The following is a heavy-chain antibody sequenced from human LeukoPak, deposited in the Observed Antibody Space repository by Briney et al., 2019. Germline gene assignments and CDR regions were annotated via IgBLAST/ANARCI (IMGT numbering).Heavy chain of an antibody. CDR3: AKDSLIAAAAPLDV. D-gene: IGHD6-13*01. CDR1: GFTFSSYG. J-gene: IGHJ6*04. CDR2: IRYDGSNK. Sequence: GGSPRLSCAASGFTFSSYGMHWVRQAPGKGLEWVAFIRYDGSNKYYADSVKGRFTISRDNSKNTLYLQMNSLRAEDTAVYYCAKDSLIAAAAPLDVWAKGPRSPSPQ. V-gene: IGHV3-30*02.